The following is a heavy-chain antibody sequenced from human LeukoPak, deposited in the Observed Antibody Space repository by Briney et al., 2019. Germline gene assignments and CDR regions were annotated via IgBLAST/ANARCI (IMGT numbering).Heavy chain of an antibody. CDR2: IYYSGST. V-gene: IGHV4-59*01. Sequence: SETLSLTCTVSGGSISSYYWSWIRQPPGKGLEWIGYIYYSGSTNYNPSLKSRVTISVDTSKNQFSLKLTSVTGADTATYYCARETSLAGFASGLGFNYWGQGILVTVSS. J-gene: IGHJ4*02. CDR3: ARETSLAGFASGLGFNY. CDR1: GGSISSYY. D-gene: IGHD6-19*01.